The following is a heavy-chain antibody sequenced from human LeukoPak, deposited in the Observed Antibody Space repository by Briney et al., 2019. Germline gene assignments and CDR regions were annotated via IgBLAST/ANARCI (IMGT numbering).Heavy chain of an antibody. J-gene: IGHJ6*03. Sequence: GASVKVSCKASGYTFTGYYMHWVRQAPGQGLEWMGWINPNSGGTNYAQKFQGRVTMTRDTSISTAYMELSRLRSDDTAVYYCARGNELRYFDWSPRYYYYYYMDVWGKGTTVTVSS. CDR3: ARGNELRYFDWSPRYYYYYYMDV. V-gene: IGHV1-2*02. CDR1: GYTFTGYY. CDR2: INPNSGGT. D-gene: IGHD3-9*01.